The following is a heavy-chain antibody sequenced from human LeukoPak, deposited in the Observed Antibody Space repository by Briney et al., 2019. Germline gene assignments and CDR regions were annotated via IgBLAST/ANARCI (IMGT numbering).Heavy chain of an antibody. CDR1: GLTLSKYW. V-gene: IGHV3-74*01. CDR2: IHSDGSTT. J-gene: IGHJ6*02. Sequence: GGSLRLSCAVSGLTLSKYWMHWVRQVPGKGLVWVSRIHSDGSTTDYADSVKGRFTITRGSAKNTLYLEMNSLRVEDTAVYYCTRDANHYGGMDVWGQGTTVTVSS. CDR3: TRDANHYGGMDV.